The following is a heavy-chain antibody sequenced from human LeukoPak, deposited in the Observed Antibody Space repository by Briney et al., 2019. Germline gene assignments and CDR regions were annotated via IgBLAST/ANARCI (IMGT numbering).Heavy chain of an antibody. CDR3: AASSGYYYTAFRY. Sequence: ASVKVSCKTSGYRSNSYGITWVRQVAGQGLEWMGWISAHHGQTEYAPKLQDRVTMTTDTYTNTAYMELRSLRSDDTAVYYCAASSGYYYTAFRYWGQGTLVTVSS. CDR2: ISAHHGQT. J-gene: IGHJ4*02. V-gene: IGHV1-18*01. CDR1: GYRSNSYG. D-gene: IGHD3-22*01.